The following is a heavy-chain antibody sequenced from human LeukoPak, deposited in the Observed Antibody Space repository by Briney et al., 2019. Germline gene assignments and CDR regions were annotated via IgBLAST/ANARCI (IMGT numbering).Heavy chain of an antibody. J-gene: IGHJ4*02. D-gene: IGHD4-11*01. CDR1: ESSFSTYA. CDR2: ISGSGGST. V-gene: IGHV3-23*01. Sequence: PGGSLRLSCAASESSFSTYAMSWVRQAPGKGLEWVSLISGSGGSTYYADSVKGRFTISRDNGKNTLSLQMNSLRAEDTALYCCAIERLTTTTFDSWGRGTLVTVSS. CDR3: AIERLTTTTFDS.